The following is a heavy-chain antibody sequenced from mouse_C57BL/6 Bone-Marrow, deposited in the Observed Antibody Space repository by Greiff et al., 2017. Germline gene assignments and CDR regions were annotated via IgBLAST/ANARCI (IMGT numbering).Heavy chain of an antibody. CDR3: ANYGSTPFAY. CDR1: GYTFTSYT. D-gene: IGHD1-1*01. Sequence: VQLQQSGAELARPGASVKMSCKASGYTFTSYTMHWVKQRPGQGLEWIGYINPSSGYTKYNQKFKDKATLTADPSSNTAYMQLSSLKSEDSTVYYCANYGSTPFAYWGQGTPVTVSA. CDR2: INPSSGYT. J-gene: IGHJ3*01. V-gene: IGHV1-4*01.